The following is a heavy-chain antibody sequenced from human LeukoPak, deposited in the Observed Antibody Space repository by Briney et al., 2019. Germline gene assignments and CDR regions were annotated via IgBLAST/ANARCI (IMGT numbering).Heavy chain of an antibody. J-gene: IGHJ4*02. V-gene: IGHV3-23*01. CDR3: ARDHKWAFDY. D-gene: IGHD1-26*01. CDR2: ISDSGGRT. CDR1: GITLSNHG. Sequence: PGGSLRHSCAVSGITLSNHGMSWVRQAPGKGLEWVAGISDSGGRTNYADSVKGRFTITSDTARNSLYLQMSSLRAEDTAVYFCARDHKWAFDYWGQGILVTVSS.